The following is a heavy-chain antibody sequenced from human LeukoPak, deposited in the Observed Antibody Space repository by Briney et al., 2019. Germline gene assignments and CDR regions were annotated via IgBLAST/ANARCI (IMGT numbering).Heavy chain of an antibody. CDR2: TSYDGSNK. V-gene: IGHV3-30*18. CDR1: GFTFSSYG. D-gene: IGHD6-13*01. J-gene: IGHJ6*02. Sequence: GGSLRLSCAASGFTFSSYGMHWVRQAPGKGLEWVAVTSYDGSNKYYADSVKGRFTISRDNSKNTLYLQMNSLRAEDTAVYYCAKTGSSWAHYGMDVWGQGTTVTVSS. CDR3: AKTGSSWAHYGMDV.